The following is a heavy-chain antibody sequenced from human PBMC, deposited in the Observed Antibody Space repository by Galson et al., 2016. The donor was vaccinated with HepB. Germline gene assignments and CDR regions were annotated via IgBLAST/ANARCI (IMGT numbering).Heavy chain of an antibody. D-gene: IGHD2-2*01. V-gene: IGHV4-4*07. CDR3: ARTIVSAARGAFDI. CDR2: IYSSGST. Sequence: SETLSLTCTVSGDSISSYYWSWIRQPAGKGLEWIGRIYSSGSTNYNPSLTSRVTIPVDTSKNQFSLKLSSVAGADTAVYYCARTIVSAARGAFDIWGQGTMGTVSP. J-gene: IGHJ3*02. CDR1: GDSISSYY.